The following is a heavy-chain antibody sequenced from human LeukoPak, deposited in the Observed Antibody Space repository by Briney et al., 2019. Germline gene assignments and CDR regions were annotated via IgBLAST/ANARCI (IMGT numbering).Heavy chain of an antibody. CDR3: ARRAYDFWSGYFLS. Sequence: SETLSLTCTVSGGSINGKYWSWIRQPPGKALEWIAYIYYSGTTNYNPSLKSRVTISVDTSKNHVSLKLSSVTVADTAIYYCARRAYDFWSGYFLSWGQGTLVTVSS. CDR1: GGSINGKY. D-gene: IGHD3-3*01. CDR2: IYYSGTT. J-gene: IGHJ4*02. V-gene: IGHV4-59*08.